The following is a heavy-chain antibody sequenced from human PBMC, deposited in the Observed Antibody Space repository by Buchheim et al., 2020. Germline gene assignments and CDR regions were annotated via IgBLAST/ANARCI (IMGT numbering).Heavy chain of an antibody. J-gene: IGHJ4*02. V-gene: IGHV3-33*01. CDR1: GFSFSSYG. Sequence: QVQLVESGGGVVQPGRSLRLSCAASGFSFSSYGIHWVRQAPGKGLEWVAVIWYDGSNKYYGDSVKGRFTISRDNSKNTLYLQMNSLRAEDTAVYYCARAGVSTGWESDHWGQGTL. D-gene: IGHD3-10*01. CDR3: ARAGVSTGWESDH. CDR2: IWYDGSNK.